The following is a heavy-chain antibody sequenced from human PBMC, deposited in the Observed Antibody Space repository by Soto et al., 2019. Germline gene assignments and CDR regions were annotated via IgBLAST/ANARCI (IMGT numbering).Heavy chain of an antibody. Sequence: EVQLLESGGGLVQPGGSPRLSCAASGFTFSSYAMSWVRQAPGKGLEWVSAISGSGGSTYYADSVKGRFTISRDNSKNTLYLQMNSLRAEDTAVYYCAKDMEVAVAVFFMVAFDIWGQGTMVTVSS. V-gene: IGHV3-23*01. CDR2: ISGSGGST. CDR3: AKDMEVAVAVFFMVAFDI. D-gene: IGHD6-19*01. J-gene: IGHJ3*02. CDR1: GFTFSSYA.